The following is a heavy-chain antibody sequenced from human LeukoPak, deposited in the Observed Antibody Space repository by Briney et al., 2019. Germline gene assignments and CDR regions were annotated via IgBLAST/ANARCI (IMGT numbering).Heavy chain of an antibody. CDR2: ITAGGSNT. Sequence: GSLRLSCGASGFTFSSFVMSWVRQTPGKGLEWVATITAGGSNTYYADSVKGRFTISRDNSKNTLHLQMNSLRAEDTAVYYCATRGTSATKYFADWVQGTLVSVSS. J-gene: IGHJ4*02. CDR1: GFTFSSFV. D-gene: IGHD1-1*01. CDR3: ATRGTSATKYFAD. V-gene: IGHV3-23*01.